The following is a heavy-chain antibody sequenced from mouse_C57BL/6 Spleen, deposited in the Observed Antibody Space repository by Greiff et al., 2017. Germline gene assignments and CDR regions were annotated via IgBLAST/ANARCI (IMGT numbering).Heavy chain of an antibody. V-gene: IGHV1-26*01. Sequence: EVQLQQSGPELVKPGASVKISCKASGYTFTDYYMNWVKQSHGKSLEWIGDINPNNGGTSYNQKFKGKATLTVDKSSSTAYMELRSLTSEDSAVYYCARPYYSNSPFAYWGQGTLVTVSA. J-gene: IGHJ3*01. CDR3: ARPYYSNSPFAY. D-gene: IGHD2-5*01. CDR2: INPNNGGT. CDR1: GYTFTDYY.